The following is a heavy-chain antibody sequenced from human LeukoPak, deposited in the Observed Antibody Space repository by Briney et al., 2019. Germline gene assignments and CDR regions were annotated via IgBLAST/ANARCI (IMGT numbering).Heavy chain of an antibody. CDR2: INHSGST. D-gene: IGHD1-1*01. Sequence: SQTLSLTCTVSGGSISSGSYYWSWIRQPPGKGLEWIGEINHSGSTNYNPSLKSRVTISVDTSKNQFSLKLSSVTAADTAAYYCARRYRGFDPWGQGTLVTVSS. CDR1: GGSISSGSYY. J-gene: IGHJ5*02. CDR3: ARRYRGFDP. V-gene: IGHV4-39*07.